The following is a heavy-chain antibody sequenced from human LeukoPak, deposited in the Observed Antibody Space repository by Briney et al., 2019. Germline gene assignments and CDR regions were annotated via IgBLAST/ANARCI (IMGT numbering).Heavy chain of an antibody. CDR1: EFTVNGYF. CDR2: IKKKPDSYTT. CDR3: IRDNWGYVN. Sequence: PAGSLRLSNATPEFTVNGYFIDWVRQALGKKLEWVGRIKKKPDSYTTQYAASVKGRFTISRDDSKSSLYLQMNSLKIEDTAVYYCIRDNWGYVNWGRGTLVTVSS. D-gene: IGHD7-27*01. J-gene: IGHJ4*02. V-gene: IGHV3-72*01.